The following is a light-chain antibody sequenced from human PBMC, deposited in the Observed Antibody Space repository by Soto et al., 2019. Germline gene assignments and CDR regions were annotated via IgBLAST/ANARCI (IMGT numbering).Light chain of an antibody. J-gene: IGLJ1*01. CDR2: VVS. Sequence: QSALTQPASVSWPPGQSITISRTGASRVVGRYNYVSWYQMHPGKAPRLIIYVVSIRPSGVSNRFSGSKSGNTVSLTISGRRAEDEADYYGNSNMSSTAYVFGTGTKVTVL. CDR1: SRVVGRYNY. CDR3: NSNMSSTAYV. V-gene: IGLV2-14*01.